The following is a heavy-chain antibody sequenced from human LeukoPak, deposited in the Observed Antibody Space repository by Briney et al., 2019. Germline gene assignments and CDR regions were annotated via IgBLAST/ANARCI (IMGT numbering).Heavy chain of an antibody. Sequence: GGSLRLSCAASGFTFSSYGMHWVRQAPGKGLEWVAFIRYDGSNKYYADSVKGRFTISRDNSKNTLYLQMNSLRAEDTVVYYCAKGATSSWPWGYDSFDIWGQGTMVTVSS. J-gene: IGHJ3*02. CDR3: AKGATSSWPWGYDSFDI. CDR2: IRYDGSNK. CDR1: GFTFSSYG. V-gene: IGHV3-30*02. D-gene: IGHD6-13*01.